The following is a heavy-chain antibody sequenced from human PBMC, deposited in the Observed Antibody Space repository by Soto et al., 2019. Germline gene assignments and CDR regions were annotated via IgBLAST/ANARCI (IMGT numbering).Heavy chain of an antibody. CDR1: GFTFSSYA. Sequence: GGSLRLSCAASGFTFSSYAMSWVRQAPGKGLEWVSAISGSGGSTYYADSVKGRFTISRDNSKNTLYLQMNSLRAEDTAVYYCAKVYYYDSSGPVPNDAFDIWGQGTMVTVSS. CDR3: AKVYYYDSSGPVPNDAFDI. D-gene: IGHD3-22*01. CDR2: ISGSGGST. V-gene: IGHV3-23*01. J-gene: IGHJ3*02.